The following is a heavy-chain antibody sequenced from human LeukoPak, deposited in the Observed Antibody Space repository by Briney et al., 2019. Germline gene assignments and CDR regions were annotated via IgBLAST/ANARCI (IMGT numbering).Heavy chain of an antibody. Sequence: PGGSLRLSCAASGFTFSAFSLHWVRQPPGKGLEWVAVGSYDEKTKHYAASVSGRFTIYRDNSKNTVYLEMNSLTTDDTALYFCARDHRLPRSDFWSGEPGDFWGPGTLVTVSS. J-gene: IGHJ4*02. CDR1: GFTFSAFS. CDR3: ARDHRLPRSDFWSGEPGDF. D-gene: IGHD3-3*01. CDR2: GSYDEKTK. V-gene: IGHV3-30*04.